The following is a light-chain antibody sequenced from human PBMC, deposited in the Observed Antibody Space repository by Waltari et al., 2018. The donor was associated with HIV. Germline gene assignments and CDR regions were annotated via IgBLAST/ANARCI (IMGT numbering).Light chain of an antibody. V-gene: IGKV1D-8*01. CDR1: QGIGSY. CDR2: DAS. Sequence: VIWMTQSPSLLSASTGDRVTISCRVSQGIGSYLAWYQQKPGKAPQLLIYDASTLQSGVPSRFSGSASGTDFTLTISCLQSEDFATYFCQQYYSVPLTFGQGTKVEIK. J-gene: IGKJ1*01. CDR3: QQYYSVPLT.